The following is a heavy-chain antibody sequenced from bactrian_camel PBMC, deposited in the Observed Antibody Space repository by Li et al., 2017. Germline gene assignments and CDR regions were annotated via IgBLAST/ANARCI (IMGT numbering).Heavy chain of an antibody. D-gene: IGHD2*01. Sequence: VQLVESGGGSVEAGRSLRLACNATTGYTYSRTCMGWFRRAPGKEREGVAAIDTGDGSTYYLNSVEGRFTISHDNAKNTLYLQMDDLKPEDTAMYYCAADFFNLQLARHYSSWGRGTQVTVS. V-gene: IGHV3S1*01. CDR2: IDTGDGST. CDR1: GYTYSRTC. CDR3: AADFFNLQLARHYSS. J-gene: IGHJ4*01.